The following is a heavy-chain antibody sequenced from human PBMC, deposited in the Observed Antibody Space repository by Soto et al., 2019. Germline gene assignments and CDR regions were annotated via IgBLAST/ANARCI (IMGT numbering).Heavy chain of an antibody. D-gene: IGHD6-13*01. V-gene: IGHV3-9*01. CDR1: GFTFDDYA. Sequence: EVQLVESGGGLVQPGRSLRLSCVASGFTFDDYAMHWVRQAPGKGLEWVSGISWNSGNIGYADSVKGRFTISRDNTKNSLYLQMNSLRAEDTALYYCAKDSTISAAGWFDPLGQGTPVTVSS. CDR2: ISWNSGNI. J-gene: IGHJ5*02. CDR3: AKDSTISAAGWFDP.